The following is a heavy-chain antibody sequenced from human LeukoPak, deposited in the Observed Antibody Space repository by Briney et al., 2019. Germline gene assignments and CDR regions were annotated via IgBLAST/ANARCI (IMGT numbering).Heavy chain of an antibody. J-gene: IGHJ6*03. CDR1: GGSISSGGYS. CDR2: IYYSGST. V-gene: IGHV4-30-4*07. Sequence: SETLSLTCAVSGGSISSGGYSWSWIRQPPGKGLEWIGYIYYSGSTYYNPSLKSRVTISVDTSKNQFSLKLSSVTAADTAVYYCARGTVLLWFGDFDYYYMDVRGKGTTVTVSS. CDR3: ARGTVLLWFGDFDYYYMDV. D-gene: IGHD3-10*01.